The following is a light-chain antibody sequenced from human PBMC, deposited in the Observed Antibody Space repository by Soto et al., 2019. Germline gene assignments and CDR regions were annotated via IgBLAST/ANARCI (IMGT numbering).Light chain of an antibody. CDR1: SSDVGYDKF. CDR2: EVD. Sequence: QSVLTQPASVSGSPGQSITISCTGTSSDVGYDKFVSWYQQYPGTAPKLLIYEVDSRPSGVSNRFSGSKSGNTASLTISGLQAEDEADYFCYSYTSTSTRIFGGGTQLTVL. CDR3: YSYTSTSTRI. V-gene: IGLV2-14*01. J-gene: IGLJ2*01.